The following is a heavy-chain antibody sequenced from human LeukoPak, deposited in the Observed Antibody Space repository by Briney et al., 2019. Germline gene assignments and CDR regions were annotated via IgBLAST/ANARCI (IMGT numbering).Heavy chain of an antibody. J-gene: IGHJ3*01. CDR1: GFTFSRYW. CDR2: INPDGSTT. Sequence: GGSLRLSCAASGFTFSRYWIHWVRQAPGKGLEWVSRINPDGSTTTYADSVKGRFTISRDNAKNSLYLQMNSLRAEDTAMYYCARDNLAAAGDDNFDFWGQGTMVTVSS. V-gene: IGHV3-74*01. D-gene: IGHD6-13*01. CDR3: ARDNLAAAGDDNFDF.